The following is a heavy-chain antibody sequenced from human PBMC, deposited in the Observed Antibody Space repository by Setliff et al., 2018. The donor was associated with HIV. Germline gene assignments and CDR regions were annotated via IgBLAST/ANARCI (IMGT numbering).Heavy chain of an antibody. V-gene: IGHV4-39*07. CDR3: ARDQSDWFY. D-gene: IGHD3-3*01. Sequence: PSQTLSLTCVVSGDSISRSRYYWGWIRQPPGKGLEWIGEIHHTGYINYHPSLTGRVTISVDTSKNQFSLKLAFVTAADTAVYYCARDQSDWFYWGQGTLVTVS. CDR2: IHHTGYI. J-gene: IGHJ4*02. CDR1: GDSISRSRYY.